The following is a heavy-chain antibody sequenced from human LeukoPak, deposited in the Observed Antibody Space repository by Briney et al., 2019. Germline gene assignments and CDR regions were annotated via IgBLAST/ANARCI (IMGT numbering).Heavy chain of an antibody. V-gene: IGHV4-34*01. CDR1: GRSFSGYY. Sequence: SETLSHTCAVYGRSFSGYYLSWIRQPPGKGLEWIGEINHSGSTNYNPSLKSRVTISVDTSKNQFSLKLSSVTAADTAVYYCARGRKRVGTYFDYWGQGTLVTVSS. J-gene: IGHJ4*02. D-gene: IGHD1-1*01. CDR3: ARGRKRVGTYFDY. CDR2: INHSGST.